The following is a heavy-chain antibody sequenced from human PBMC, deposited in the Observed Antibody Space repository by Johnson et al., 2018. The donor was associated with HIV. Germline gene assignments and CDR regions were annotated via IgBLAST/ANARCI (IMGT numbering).Heavy chain of an antibody. CDR1: GFTFSSYD. D-gene: IGHD3-9*01. Sequence: VQLVESGGGLVQPGGSPRLSCAASGFTFSSYDMHWVRQATGKGLEWVSAIGTAGDTYYPGSVKGRFTISRENAKNSLYLQMNSLRAGDTAVYYCARGLRYFDWFDAFDIWGQGTMVTVSS. CDR2: IGTAGDT. J-gene: IGHJ3*02. CDR3: ARGLRYFDWFDAFDI. V-gene: IGHV3-13*01.